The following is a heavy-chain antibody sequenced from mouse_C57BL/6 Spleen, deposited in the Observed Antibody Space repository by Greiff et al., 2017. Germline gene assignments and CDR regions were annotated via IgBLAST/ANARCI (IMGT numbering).Heavy chain of an antibody. Sequence: EVKLQQSGPGLVKPSQSLSLTCSVTGYSITSGYYWNWIRQFPGNKLEWMGYISYDGSNNYNPSLKNRISFTRDTSKNQLFLKLNSVTTEDTATYYCARERYGNYDLYYAMDYWGQGTSVTVSS. CDR1: GYSITSGYY. D-gene: IGHD2-10*02. J-gene: IGHJ4*01. CDR3: ARERYGNYDLYYAMDY. CDR2: ISYDGSN. V-gene: IGHV3-6*01.